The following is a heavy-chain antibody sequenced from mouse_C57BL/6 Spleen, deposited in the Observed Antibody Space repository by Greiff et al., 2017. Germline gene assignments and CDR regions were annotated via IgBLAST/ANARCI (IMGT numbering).Heavy chain of an antibody. CDR3: ARDRRYFDY. CDR2: IDPSDSYT. Sequence: QVQLQQSGAELVRPGTSVKLSCTASGYTFTSYWMHWVKQRPGQGLEWIGVIDPSDSYTNYNQKFKGKATLTVDTSSSTAYMQLSSLTSEDSAVYYCARDRRYFDYWGQGTTLTVSS. CDR1: GYTFTSYW. V-gene: IGHV1-59*01. J-gene: IGHJ2*01.